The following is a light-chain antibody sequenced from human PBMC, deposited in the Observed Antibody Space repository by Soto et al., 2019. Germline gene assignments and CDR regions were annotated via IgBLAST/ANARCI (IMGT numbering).Light chain of an antibody. CDR3: QRYGTSLPLT. Sequence: EIVLTQSPGTLSLSPGDRATLSCRASQSVSSNYLAWYQQKPGQAPRLLIYGASSRATGIPDRFSGSGSGTDFTLTISRLEPEDFEVYYCQRYGTSLPLTFGGGTKVEIK. CDR2: GAS. J-gene: IGKJ4*01. V-gene: IGKV3-20*01. CDR1: QSVSSNY.